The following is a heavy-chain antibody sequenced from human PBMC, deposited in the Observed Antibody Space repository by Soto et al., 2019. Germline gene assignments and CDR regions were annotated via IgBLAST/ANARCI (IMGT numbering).Heavy chain of an antibody. CDR1: GGTFSSYT. CDR2: IIPILGIA. Sequence: QVQLGQSGAEVKKPGSSVKVSCKASGGTFSSYTISWVRQAPGQGLEWMGRIIPILGIANYAQKFQGRVTITADKSTSTAYMELSSLRSEDTAVYYCAREGISISTKYYFDYWGQGTLVTVSS. J-gene: IGHJ4*02. D-gene: IGHD3-10*01. V-gene: IGHV1-69*08. CDR3: AREGISISTKYYFDY.